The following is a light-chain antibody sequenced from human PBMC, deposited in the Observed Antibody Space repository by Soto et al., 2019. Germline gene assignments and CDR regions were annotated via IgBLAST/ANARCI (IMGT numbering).Light chain of an antibody. J-gene: IGKJ3*01. CDR3: QQYDASPFT. V-gene: IGKV3-20*01. Sequence: EIVLTQSPGTLSLSPGERATLSCRANQSISHYLAGYQQKPGHSPRLLIYGAASRAIGIPDRFNGTGSETTFTLTISRLQPEDFALYFCQQYDASPFTFGPGTKVDI. CDR1: QSISHY. CDR2: GAA.